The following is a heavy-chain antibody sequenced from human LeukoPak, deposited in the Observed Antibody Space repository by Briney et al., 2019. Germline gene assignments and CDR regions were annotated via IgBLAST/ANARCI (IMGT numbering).Heavy chain of an antibody. CDR3: VRVGYSYGYGDWNHLDY. CDR1: GFTVSSNY. V-gene: IGHV3-66*02. CDR2: IYSGGST. Sequence: QPGGSLRLSCAASGFTVSSNYMSWVRQAPGKGLEWVSIIYSGGSTYYADSVKGRFTISRDNSKNTLYLQMNSLRAEDTAVYFCVRVGYSYGYGDWNHLDYWGQGTLVTVSS. D-gene: IGHD5-18*01. J-gene: IGHJ4*02.